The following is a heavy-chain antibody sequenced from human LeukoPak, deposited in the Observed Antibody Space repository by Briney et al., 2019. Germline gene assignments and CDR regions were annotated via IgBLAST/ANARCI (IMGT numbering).Heavy chain of an antibody. V-gene: IGHV4-39*01. CDR1: GGSISTSAFY. CDR2: IYDSGNE. D-gene: IGHD2/OR15-2a*01. J-gene: IGHJ6*03. Sequence: SETLSLTCTVSGGSISTSAFYWGWIRQPPGKGLEWIGSIYDSGNEFYNPSLKSRVTISADTSKNQFSLKLDSVTAADTAMYYCARQISDYYYYYMDVWGEGITVTVSS. CDR3: ARQISDYYYYYMDV.